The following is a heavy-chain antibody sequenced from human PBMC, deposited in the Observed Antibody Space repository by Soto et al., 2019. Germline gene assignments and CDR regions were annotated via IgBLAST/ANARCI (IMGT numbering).Heavy chain of an antibody. Sequence: QVHLVESGGGVVRPGGSLRLSCAASGFTFSTHAMHWVRQAPGKGLEWVALISYDGTTKYYADSVKGRFTISRDNSKNTLYLQMNSLRGEDMAIYYCVRDRPYSSSWYPEYWGQGTLVTVSS. CDR2: ISYDGTTK. CDR1: GFTFSTHA. V-gene: IGHV3-30-3*01. D-gene: IGHD6-13*01. J-gene: IGHJ4*02. CDR3: VRDRPYSSSWYPEY.